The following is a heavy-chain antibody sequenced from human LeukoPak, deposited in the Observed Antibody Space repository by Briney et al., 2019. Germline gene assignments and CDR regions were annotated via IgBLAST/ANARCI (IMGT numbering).Heavy chain of an antibody. J-gene: IGHJ6*03. V-gene: IGHV4-59*01. CDR1: GGSISSYY. CDR3: ARATYYYDSSGYYPYYYYYYMDV. D-gene: IGHD3-22*01. Sequence: PSETLSLTCTVSGGSISSYYWGWIRQPPGKGLEWSGYIYYSGSTNYNPSLKSRVTISVDTSKNQFSLKLSSVTAADTAVYYCARATYYYDSSGYYPYYYYYYMDVWGKGTTVTVSS. CDR2: IYYSGST.